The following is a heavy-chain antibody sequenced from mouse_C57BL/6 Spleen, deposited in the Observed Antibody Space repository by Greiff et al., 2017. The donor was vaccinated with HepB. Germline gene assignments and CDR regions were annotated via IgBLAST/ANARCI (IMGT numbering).Heavy chain of an antibody. D-gene: IGHD1-1*01. CDR1: GYSFTGYY. CDR2: INPSTGGT. Sequence: EVQLQQSGPELVKPGASVKISCKASGYSFTGYYMNWVKQSPEKSLEWIGEINPSTGGTTYNQKFKAKATLTVDKSSSTAYMQLKSLTSEDSAVYYCARSGGYYYGSRGSYYFDYWGQGTTLTVSS. V-gene: IGHV1-42*01. J-gene: IGHJ2*01. CDR3: ARSGGYYYGSRGSYYFDY.